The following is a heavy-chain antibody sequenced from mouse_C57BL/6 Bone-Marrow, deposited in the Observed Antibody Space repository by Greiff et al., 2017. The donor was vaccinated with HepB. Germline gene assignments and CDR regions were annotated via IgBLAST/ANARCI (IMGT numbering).Heavy chain of an antibody. CDR2: IDPENGDT. J-gene: IGHJ1*03. D-gene: IGHD1-1*01. V-gene: IGHV14-4*01. CDR3: TTEGYYYGGYVDV. Sequence: EVQLQQSGAELVRPGASVKLSCTASGFNIKDDYMHWVKQRPEQGLEWIGGIDPENGDTEYASKFQGKATITADTSSNTAYLQLSSLTSEDTAVYYCTTEGYYYGGYVDVWGTGTTVTVSS. CDR1: GFNIKDDY.